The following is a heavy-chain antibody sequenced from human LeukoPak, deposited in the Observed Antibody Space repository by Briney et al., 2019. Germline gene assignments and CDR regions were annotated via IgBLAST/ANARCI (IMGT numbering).Heavy chain of an antibody. J-gene: IGHJ4*02. CDR1: GFTFSSYH. CDR3: AKDERGAYYFGNNGYLGYFDY. D-gene: IGHD3-22*01. Sequence: QPGRSLRLSCAASGFTFSSYHMHWVPQAPGKGLEGVAVLSYYGDNKFYAHSVKGRVTISRDNSKNTLFLQMNSLRAEDTAIYYCAKDERGAYYFGNNGYLGYFDYWGQGTLVTVSS. V-gene: IGHV3-30*18. CDR2: LSYYGDNK.